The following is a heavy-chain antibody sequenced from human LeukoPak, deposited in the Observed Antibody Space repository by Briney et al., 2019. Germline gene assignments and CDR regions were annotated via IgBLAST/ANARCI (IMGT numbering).Heavy chain of an antibody. J-gene: IGHJ4*02. CDR3: AKDDAYYGSGSLGY. CDR1: GFTFSSYA. Sequence: GGSLRLSCAASGFTFSSYAMRWVRQAPGKGLEWVSAISGSGGSTYYADSVKGRFTISRDNSKNTLYLKMNSQRAEDTAVYYCAKDDAYYGSGSLGYWGQGTLVTVSS. V-gene: IGHV3-23*01. CDR2: ISGSGGST. D-gene: IGHD3-10*01.